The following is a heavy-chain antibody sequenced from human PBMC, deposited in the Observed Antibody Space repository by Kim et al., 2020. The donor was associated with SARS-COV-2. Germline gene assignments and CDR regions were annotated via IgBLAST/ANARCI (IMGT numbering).Heavy chain of an antibody. J-gene: IGHJ2*01. CDR2: IYYSGST. CDR1: GGSISSGGYY. D-gene: IGHD3-22*01. CDR3: ARDRGFSGYSNFDL. Sequence: SETLSLTCTVSGGSISSGGYYWSWIRQHPGKGLEWIGYIYYSGSTYYNPSLKSRVTISVDTSKNQFSLKLSSVTAADTAVYYCARDRGFSGYSNFDLWGRGTLVTVSS. V-gene: IGHV4-31*03.